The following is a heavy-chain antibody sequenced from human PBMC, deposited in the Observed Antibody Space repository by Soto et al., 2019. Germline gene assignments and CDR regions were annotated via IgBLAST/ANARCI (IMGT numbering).Heavy chain of an antibody. J-gene: IGHJ5*02. D-gene: IGHD2-15*01. CDR1: GYTFSRYG. CDR3: ARDRSSGGSRNWFDP. V-gene: IGHV1-18*01. Sequence: VPVKVSCKASGYTFSRYGISWVRQAPGQGLEWMGWISAYNGNTNYAQKLQGRVTMTTDTSTSTAYMELRSLRSDDTAVYYCARDRSSGGSRNWFDPWGQGTLVTV. CDR2: ISAYNGNT.